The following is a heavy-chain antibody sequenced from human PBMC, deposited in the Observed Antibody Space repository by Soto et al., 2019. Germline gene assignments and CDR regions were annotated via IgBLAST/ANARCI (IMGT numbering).Heavy chain of an antibody. CDR3: ARRDYYASGSLTFDY. Sequence: QITLKESGPTLVKPTQTLTLTCTVSGFSLSTNGVGVGWIRQPPGKALEWLALIYWDDDNRYRPSLRSRLTINKATSINQVVLTMTHMDPVHTATYYCARRDYYASGSLTFDYWGQGTLVTVSS. D-gene: IGHD3-10*01. CDR2: IYWDDDN. V-gene: IGHV2-5*02. CDR1: GFSLSTNGVG. J-gene: IGHJ4*02.